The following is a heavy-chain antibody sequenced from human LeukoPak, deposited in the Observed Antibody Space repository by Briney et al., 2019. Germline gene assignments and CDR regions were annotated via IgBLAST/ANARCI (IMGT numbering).Heavy chain of an antibody. CDR2: VYYSGST. Sequence: SETLSLTCTLSGGSISRYYWSWIRQPPGKGLEYIGYVYYSGSTNYNPSLKSRLTISVDTSKNKFSLKLSSVTAADTAVYYCARDPMALYYFDYWGQGALVTVSS. D-gene: IGHD5-24*01. CDR3: ARDPMALYYFDY. CDR1: GGSISRYY. J-gene: IGHJ4*02. V-gene: IGHV4-59*01.